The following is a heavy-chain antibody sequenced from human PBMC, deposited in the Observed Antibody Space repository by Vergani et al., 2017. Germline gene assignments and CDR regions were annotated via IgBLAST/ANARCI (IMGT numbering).Heavy chain of an antibody. CDR3: ARETRDTPSSLDY. D-gene: IGHD5-24*01. CDR1: GFSFRGHG. CDR2: TWYEGNNN. Sequence: QVHLVESGGGVVQPGRSLTLSCVASGFSFRGHGMHWVRQAPGKGLEWVAMTWYEGNNNYYADSVKGRFTISNDISKNTLYLQMNRLRGDDTAVYYCARETRDTPSSLDYWGQGTLVTVSS. V-gene: IGHV3-33*08. J-gene: IGHJ4*02.